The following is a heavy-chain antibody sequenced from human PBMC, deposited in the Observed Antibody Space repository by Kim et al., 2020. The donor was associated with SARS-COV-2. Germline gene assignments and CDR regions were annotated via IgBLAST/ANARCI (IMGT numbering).Heavy chain of an antibody. D-gene: IGHD3-22*01. V-gene: IGHV3-30*18. CDR3: AKSYYYYDSSGYYGDY. J-gene: IGHJ4*02. CDR2: ISYDGSNK. Sequence: GGSLRLSCAASGFTFSSYGMHWVRQAPGKGLEWVAVISYDGSNKYYADSVKGRFTISRDKSKNTLYLQMNSLRAEDTAVYYCAKSYYYYDSSGYYGDYWGQGTLVTVSS. CDR1: GFTFSSYG.